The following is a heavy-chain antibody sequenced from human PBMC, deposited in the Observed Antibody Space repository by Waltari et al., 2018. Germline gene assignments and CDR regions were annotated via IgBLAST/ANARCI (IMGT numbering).Heavy chain of an antibody. CDR2: IYPGDSDT. CDR1: GSTFTSYW. Sequence: EVQLVQSVAEVKKPGESLQSSCKGSGSTFTSYWIARVPQPPGKGLAWMGIIYPGDSDTRYSPSFQGQVTISADKSISTAYLQWSSLKASDTAMYYCARPSGGDCCNPLDYWGQGTLVTVSS. D-gene: IGHD2-21*01. J-gene: IGHJ4*02. V-gene: IGHV5-51*03. CDR3: ARPSGGDCCNPLDY.